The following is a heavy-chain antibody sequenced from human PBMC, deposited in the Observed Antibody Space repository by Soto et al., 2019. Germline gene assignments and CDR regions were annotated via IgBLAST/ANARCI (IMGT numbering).Heavy chain of an antibody. Sequence: PGGSLRLSCAASGFTFSSYSMNWVRQAPGKGLEWVSYISSSSSTIYYADSVKGRFTISRDNAKNSLYLQMNSLRAEDTAVYYCARGLYSGWHYFDYWGQGTLVTVSS. J-gene: IGHJ4*02. D-gene: IGHD5-12*01. CDR2: ISSSSSTI. V-gene: IGHV3-48*01. CDR3: ARGLYSGWHYFDY. CDR1: GFTFSSYS.